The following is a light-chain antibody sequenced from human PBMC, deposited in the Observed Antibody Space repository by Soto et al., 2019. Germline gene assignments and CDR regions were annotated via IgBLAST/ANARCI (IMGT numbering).Light chain of an antibody. V-gene: IGLV1-36*01. CDR2: YDD. J-gene: IGLJ3*02. CDR1: SSNIGNNA. Sequence: QSVLTQPPSVSAAPRQRVTISCSGSSSNIGNNAVNWYQQLPGKAPKLLIYYDDLLPSGVSDRFSGSKSGTSASLAISGLQSEDEADYYCAAWDDSLNGGVFGGGTKVTVL. CDR3: AAWDDSLNGGV.